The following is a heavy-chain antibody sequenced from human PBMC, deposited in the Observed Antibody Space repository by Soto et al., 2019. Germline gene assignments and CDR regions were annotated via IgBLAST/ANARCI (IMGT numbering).Heavy chain of an antibody. J-gene: IGHJ4*02. D-gene: IGHD6-19*01. CDR3: ARTTTVAGTPEFDY. CDR2: ISYDGSNK. V-gene: IGHV3-30-3*01. Sequence: QVQLVESGGGVVQPGRSLRVSCAASGFTFSSFNMHWVRQAPGKGLEWVALISYDGSNKYVDSVKGRFTISRDNSKNTLFRQMNSLRDEDTAVYYWARTTTVAGTPEFDYWGQGTLVTVSS. CDR1: GFTFSSFN.